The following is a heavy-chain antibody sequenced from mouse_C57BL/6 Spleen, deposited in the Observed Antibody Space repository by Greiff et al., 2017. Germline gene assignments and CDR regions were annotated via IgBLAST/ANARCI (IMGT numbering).Heavy chain of an antibody. Sequence: EVKLVESGPGLVKPSQSLSLTCSVTGYSITSGYYWNWIRQFPGNKLEWMGYISYDGSNNYNPSLKNRISITRDTSKNQFFLKLNSVTTEDTATYYCARDSNYYFDYWGQGTTLTVSS. CDR2: ISYDGSN. V-gene: IGHV3-6*01. CDR1: GYSITSGYY. J-gene: IGHJ2*01. CDR3: ARDSNYYFDY. D-gene: IGHD2-5*01.